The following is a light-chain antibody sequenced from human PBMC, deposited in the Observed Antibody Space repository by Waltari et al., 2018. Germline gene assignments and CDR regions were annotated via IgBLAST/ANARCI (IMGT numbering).Light chain of an antibody. J-gene: IGLJ3*02. CDR3: QSYDDSLSGYV. CDR2: NHN. CDR1: SSNIGAGHD. V-gene: IGLV1-40*01. Sequence: QSVLTQPPSVSGAPGQRVTISCTGSSSNIGAGHDVHWYQQPPGRAPSLPIPNHNTRPSGVLARLSGPNAGTSASLVLTGLQAEDEAEFYCQSYDDSLSGYVFGGGTKLTVL.